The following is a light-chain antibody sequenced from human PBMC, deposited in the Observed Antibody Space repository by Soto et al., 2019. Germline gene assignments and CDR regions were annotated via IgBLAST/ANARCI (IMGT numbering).Light chain of an antibody. CDR1: SSNIGRNS. V-gene: IGLV1-44*01. CDR3: AAWDDSLNEYV. J-gene: IGLJ1*01. CDR2: GNN. Sequence: QSVLTQAPSVSGTPGQRVTITCSGSSSNIGRNSVNWYQQLPGTAPKLLTHGNNHRPSGVPDRFSGSKSGTSASLAISGLQPEDEADYCCAAWDDSLNEYVFGDGTKLTVL.